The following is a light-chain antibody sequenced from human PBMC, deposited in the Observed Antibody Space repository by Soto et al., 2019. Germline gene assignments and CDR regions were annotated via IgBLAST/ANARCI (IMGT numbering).Light chain of an antibody. Sequence: DIQVTQSPSSLSGSVGDRVTITCQASQVTRTYLNWYQQKPGRAPKLMIYDSFNLETGVPSRFSGGGSGAEFTFTIDNLQPEDVATYYCQSHDSLPTFGQGTRLEIK. V-gene: IGKV1-33*01. CDR2: DSF. CDR1: QVTRTY. J-gene: IGKJ5*01. CDR3: QSHDSLPT.